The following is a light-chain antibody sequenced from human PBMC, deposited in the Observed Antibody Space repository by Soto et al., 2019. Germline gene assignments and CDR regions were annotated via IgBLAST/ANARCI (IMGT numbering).Light chain of an antibody. V-gene: IGKV4-1*01. Sequence: DIVVTQSPDSLPVSLCERATINCKSRHSFLNSSNNKNYLAWYQQKPGQPPKLLIYWASTRESGVPDRFSGSGSGTEFTLTINSLQTEDVAVYYCQQYYSAPITFGQGTRLEIK. CDR3: QQYYSAPIT. J-gene: IGKJ5*01. CDR2: WAS. CDR1: HSFLNSSNNKNY.